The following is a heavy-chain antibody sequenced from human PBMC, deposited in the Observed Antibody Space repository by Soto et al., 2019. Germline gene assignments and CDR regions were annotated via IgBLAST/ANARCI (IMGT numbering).Heavy chain of an antibody. V-gene: IGHV1-18*01. CDR3: APFYRMGWPRGHLDN. J-gene: IGHJ4*02. CDR2: ISGNSGST. Sequence: QVQLVQSGAEVKKPGASVKVSCKASDYTFTRNGISWVRQAPGQGLEWMGWISGNSGSTNYAQKFQGRASLTTAAPATPAYMELRSLRSDATPVYYCAPFYRMGWPRGHLDNWGQGTLVTVSS. D-gene: IGHD6-19*01. CDR1: DYTFTRNG.